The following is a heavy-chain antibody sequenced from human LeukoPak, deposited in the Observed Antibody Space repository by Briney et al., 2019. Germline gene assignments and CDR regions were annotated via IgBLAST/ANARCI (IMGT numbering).Heavy chain of an antibody. D-gene: IGHD6-19*01. CDR1: GGSISRYY. J-gene: IGHJ4*02. V-gene: IGHV4-4*07. Sequence: PSETLSLTCTVSGGSISRYYWSWIRQPAEKGLEWIGNMYTSGNTNYNPSLKSRVTMSVDTSKNQFSLKLSSVTAADTGVYYCARGPSAWYVAYWGRGTLVTVSS. CDR3: ARGPSAWYVAY. CDR2: MYTSGNT.